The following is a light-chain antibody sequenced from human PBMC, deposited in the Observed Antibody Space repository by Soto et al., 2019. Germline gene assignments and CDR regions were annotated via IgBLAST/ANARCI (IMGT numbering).Light chain of an antibody. V-gene: IGKV4-1*01. CDR3: QQYYSTPRT. CDR1: QSILYCSESKNY. Sequence: DIVLPHSPDSLALSLAERAPLNXRSSQSILYCSESKNYLAWYQQKPGQPPKLLIYWASTRESGVPDRFSGSGSGTDFTLTISSLQAEDVAVYYCQQYYSTPRTFGQGTKVDNK. CDR2: WAS. J-gene: IGKJ1*01.